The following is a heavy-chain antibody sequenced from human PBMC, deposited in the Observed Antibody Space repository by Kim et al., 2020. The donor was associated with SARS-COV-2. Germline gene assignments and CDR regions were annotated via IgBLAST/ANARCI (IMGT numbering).Heavy chain of an antibody. CDR3: ALGYSGYDSRVVY. V-gene: IGHV4-31*03. Sequence: SETLSLTCTVSGGSISSGGYYWSWIRQHPGKGLEWIGYIYYSGSTYYNPSLKSRVTISVDTSKNQFSLKLSSVTAADTAVYYCALGYSGYDSRVVYWGQGTLVTVSS. CDR2: IYYSGST. J-gene: IGHJ4*02. CDR1: GGSISSGGYY. D-gene: IGHD5-12*01.